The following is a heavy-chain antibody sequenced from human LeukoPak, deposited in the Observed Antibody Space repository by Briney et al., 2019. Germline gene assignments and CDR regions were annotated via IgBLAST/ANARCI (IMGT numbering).Heavy chain of an antibody. CDR3: ARGRRLYSSSSAFDY. CDR1: GGTFSSYA. J-gene: IGHJ4*02. CDR2: IIPIFGTA. V-gene: IGHV1-69*13. Sequence: GASVNVSCKASGGTFSSYAISWVRQAPGQGLEWMGGIIPIFGTANYAQKFQGRVTITADESTSTAYMELSSLRSEDTAVYYCARGRRLYSSSSAFDYWGQGTLVTVSS. D-gene: IGHD6-6*01.